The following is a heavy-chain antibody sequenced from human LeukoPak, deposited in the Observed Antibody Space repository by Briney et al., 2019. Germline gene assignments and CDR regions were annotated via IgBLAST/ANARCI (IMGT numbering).Heavy chain of an antibody. V-gene: IGHV3-7*01. CDR1: GFTFSNYW. J-gene: IGHJ4*02. Sequence: GGSLRLSCAASGFTFSNYWMSWVRQAPGKGLEWVANIKQDGSEKYYVDSVRGRFTVSRDNADNSLYLRMNSLRAEDTAKYYCARDLSPMSSGSYDRSYYFDYWGQGTLVTVSS. CDR3: ARDLSPMSSGSYDRSYYFDY. D-gene: IGHD1-26*01. CDR2: IKQDGSEK.